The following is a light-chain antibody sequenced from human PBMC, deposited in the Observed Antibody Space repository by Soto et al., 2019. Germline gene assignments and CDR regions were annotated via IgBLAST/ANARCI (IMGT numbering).Light chain of an antibody. V-gene: IGLV2-14*01. J-gene: IGLJ2*01. CDR3: GSYTCSSVVV. CDR2: DVS. CDR1: SSDVGGYNY. Sequence: QSALTQPASVSGSPGQSITISCTGTSSDVGGYNYVSWYQQHPGKAPKLMIYDVSNPPSGVSNRFSGSKSGNTASLDISGVQAGDEADYYCGSYTCSSVVVFGGGTKLTVL.